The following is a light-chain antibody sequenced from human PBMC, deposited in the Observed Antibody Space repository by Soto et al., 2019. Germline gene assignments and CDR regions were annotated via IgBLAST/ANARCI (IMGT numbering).Light chain of an antibody. Sequence: QSVLTQPPSVSGAPGQRVTISCTGSSSNIGAGYDVHWYQQLPGTAPKLLIYGNSNRPSGVPDRFSGSKSGTSASLAITGXXXXXXXXYXCQSYDSSLSGVVFGGGTKLTV. CDR1: SSNIGAGYD. J-gene: IGLJ2*01. V-gene: IGLV1-40*01. CDR2: GNS. CDR3: QSYDSSLSGVV.